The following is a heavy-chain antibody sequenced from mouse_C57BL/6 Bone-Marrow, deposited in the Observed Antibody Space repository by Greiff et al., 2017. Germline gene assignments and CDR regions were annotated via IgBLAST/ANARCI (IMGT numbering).Heavy chain of an antibody. CDR1: GYTFTSYW. J-gene: IGHJ1*03. V-gene: IGHV1-64*01. Sequence: QVQLQQPGAELVKPGASVKLSCKASGYTFTSYWMHWVKQSPGQGLEWIGMIHPNSGSTNYNEKFKSKATLTVDKSSSTAYMQLSSLTSEDSAVYYCAKEKGFPYWYFGVWGTGTTVTVSS. CDR3: AKEKGFPYWYFGV. CDR2: IHPNSGST.